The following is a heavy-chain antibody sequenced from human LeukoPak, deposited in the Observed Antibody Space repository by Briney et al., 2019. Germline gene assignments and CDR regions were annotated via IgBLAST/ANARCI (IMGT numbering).Heavy chain of an antibody. CDR2: IYYSGST. CDR1: GGSISPFY. J-gene: IGHJ4*02. Sequence: SETLSLTCTVSGGSISPFYWSWIRQPPGKGLEWIAYIYYSGSTAYNPSLKRRVAISVDTSNNQVSLKLSSVTAADTAVYYCARHGYCSGGSCYWDYWGQGTLVTVSS. D-gene: IGHD2-15*01. CDR3: ARHGYCSGGSCYWDY. V-gene: IGHV4-59*08.